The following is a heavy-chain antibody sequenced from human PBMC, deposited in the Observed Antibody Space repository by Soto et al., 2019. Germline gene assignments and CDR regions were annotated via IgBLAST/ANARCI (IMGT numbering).Heavy chain of an antibody. J-gene: IGHJ4*02. CDR1: GGSISSGGYS. V-gene: IGHV4-30-2*01. Sequence: PSETLSLTCAVSGGSISSGGYSWSWIRQPPGKCLEWIGYIYYGGTTNYNPSLKSRVTIXXXRXXXXXSLXLXXVTXADTAVYYCARMQTDAFDYWGQGTLVTVSS. CDR2: IYYGGTT. CDR3: ARMQTDAFDY.